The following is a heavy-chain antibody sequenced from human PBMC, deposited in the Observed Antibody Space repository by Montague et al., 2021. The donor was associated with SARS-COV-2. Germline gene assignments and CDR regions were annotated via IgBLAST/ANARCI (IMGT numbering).Heavy chain of an antibody. Sequence: SETLSLTCAVYGGSFHIFSWGWIRQSPGKGLEWIGEVDHSGNTKYNPSLKSRVTISVDTSKNQFSLNLTSVTAADTAIYYCARGTRAVQITPGFRYCGQGTQVAVSS. D-gene: IGHD5-24*01. J-gene: IGHJ4*02. V-gene: IGHV4-34*01. CDR1: GGSFHIFS. CDR3: ARGTRAVQITPGFRY. CDR2: VDHSGNT.